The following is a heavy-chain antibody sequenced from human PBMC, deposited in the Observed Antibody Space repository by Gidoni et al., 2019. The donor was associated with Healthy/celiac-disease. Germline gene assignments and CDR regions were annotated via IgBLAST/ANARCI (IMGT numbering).Heavy chain of an antibody. CDR1: GYSFTSYW. CDR2: IDPSDSYT. J-gene: IGHJ6*02. CDR3: ARFSGGRGYSYGYWDYYYYGMDV. D-gene: IGHD5-18*01. V-gene: IGHV5-10-1*03. Sequence: EVQLVQSGAEVKKPGESLRISCKGSGYSFTSYWISWVRQMPGKGLEWMGRIDPSDSYTNYSPSFQGHVTISADKSISTAYLQWSSLKASDTAMYYCARFSGGRGYSYGYWDYYYYGMDVWGQGTTVTVSS.